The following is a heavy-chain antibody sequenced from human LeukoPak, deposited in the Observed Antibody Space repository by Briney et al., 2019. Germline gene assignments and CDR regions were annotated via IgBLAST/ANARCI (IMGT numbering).Heavy chain of an antibody. CDR3: ARVRSVFIAAAYGMDV. Sequence: GASVKVSCKASGDTFTSYDINWVRQATGQGLEWMGWMNPNSGNTGYAQKFQGRVTMTRNTSISTAYMELSSLRSEDTAVYYCARVRSVFIAAAYGMDVWGQGTTVTVSS. J-gene: IGHJ6*02. CDR1: GDTFTSYD. CDR2: MNPNSGNT. V-gene: IGHV1-8*01. D-gene: IGHD6-13*01.